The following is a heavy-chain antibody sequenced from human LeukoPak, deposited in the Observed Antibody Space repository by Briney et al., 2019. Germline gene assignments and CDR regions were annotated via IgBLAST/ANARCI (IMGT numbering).Heavy chain of an antibody. V-gene: IGHV4-38-2*02. Sequence: SETLSLTCTVSGYSISNGYYWGWIRQPPGKGLEWVGSISHPGSTYYNPSLRSRLTISLDRSKQKFSLKLTSVTAADTAVYFCARGPEYYAIWRGYAGYSDYWGQGISVTVSS. CDR2: ISHPGST. CDR1: GYSISNGYY. D-gene: IGHD3-3*01. J-gene: IGHJ4*02. CDR3: ARGPEYYAIWRGYAGYSDY.